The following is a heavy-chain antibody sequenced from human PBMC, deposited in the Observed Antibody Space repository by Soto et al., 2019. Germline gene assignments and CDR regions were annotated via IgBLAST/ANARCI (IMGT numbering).Heavy chain of an antibody. CDR3: ATWAARPGCCWFDP. Sequence: ASVKVSCKVSGYTLTELSMHWVRQAPGKGLEWMGGFDPEDGETIYAQKFQGRVTMTEDTSTDTAYMELSSLRSEDTAVYYCATWAARPGCCWFDPWGQGTLVTVSS. D-gene: IGHD6-6*01. CDR2: FDPEDGET. CDR1: GYTLTELS. V-gene: IGHV1-24*01. J-gene: IGHJ5*02.